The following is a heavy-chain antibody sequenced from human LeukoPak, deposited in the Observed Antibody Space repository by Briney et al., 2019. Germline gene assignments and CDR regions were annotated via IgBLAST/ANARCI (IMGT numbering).Heavy chain of an antibody. CDR3: ARHRVGATRDFDY. CDR2: MYNSGST. CDR1: GGSISSDY. J-gene: IGHJ4*02. D-gene: IGHD1-26*01. Sequence: SETLSLTCTVSGGSISSDYWSWIRQPPGKGLEWIGYMYNSGSTYYNPSLKSRVTISVDTSKNQFSLKLSSVTAADTAVYYCARHRVGATRDFDYWGQGTLVTVSS. V-gene: IGHV4-59*08.